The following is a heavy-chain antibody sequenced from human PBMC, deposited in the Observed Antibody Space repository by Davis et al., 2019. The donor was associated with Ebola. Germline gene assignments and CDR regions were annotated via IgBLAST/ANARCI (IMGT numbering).Heavy chain of an antibody. CDR1: GDSMSDYY. Sequence: SETLSLTCTVSGDSMSDYYYNWIRQPPGRGLEWIGNIYYSGTTNLNPSLKSRVTISGDTSKNQFSLKLDSVTAADTAMYYCATTPQYTSHGAYFDYWGQGTRVTVSS. D-gene: IGHD3-10*01. V-gene: IGHV4-59*01. J-gene: IGHJ4*02. CDR2: IYYSGTT. CDR3: ATTPQYTSHGAYFDY.